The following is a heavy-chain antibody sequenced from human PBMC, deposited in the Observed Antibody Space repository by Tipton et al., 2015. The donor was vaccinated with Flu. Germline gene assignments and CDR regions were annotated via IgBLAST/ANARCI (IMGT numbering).Heavy chain of an antibody. D-gene: IGHD2-2*01. J-gene: IGHJ3*02. V-gene: IGHV3-48*03. CDR2: ISSSGSTI. Sequence: SLRLSCAASGFIFSGYEMHWVRQAPGKGLEWVSHISSSGSTIYYADSVKGRFTISRDNAKNSLYLQMNSLRAEDTAIYYCARDRSTSWPDVFDIWGQGTLVTVSS. CDR1: GFIFSGYE. CDR3: ARDRSTSWPDVFDI.